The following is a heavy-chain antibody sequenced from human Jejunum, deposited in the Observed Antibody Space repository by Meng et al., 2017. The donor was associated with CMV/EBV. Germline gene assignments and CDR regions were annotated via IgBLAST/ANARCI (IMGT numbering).Heavy chain of an antibody. CDR1: GFTFSSYT. D-gene: IGHD4-17*01. CDR2: IYSNDDT. J-gene: IGHJ4*02. V-gene: IGHV3-66*02. CDR3: TRAPTITTNFDS. Sequence: CAASGFTFSSYTLHWVRQAPGQGLEWVSIIYSNDDTKYADSVRGRFTISRDNSRNAVYLQMNSLRPQDTAVYYCTRAPTITTNFDSWGQGTLVTVSS.